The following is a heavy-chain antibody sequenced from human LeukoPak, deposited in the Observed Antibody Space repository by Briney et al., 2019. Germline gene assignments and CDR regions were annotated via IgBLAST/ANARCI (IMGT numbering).Heavy chain of an antibody. D-gene: IGHD3-22*01. CDR2: INHSGST. CDR3: ARGLIKKRPNYYDTSGYFCFDY. Sequence: PSETLSLTCAVYGGSFSGYYWSWIRQPPGKGLEWIGEINHSGSTNYNPSLNSRVTISLDTSKNQFSLRLTSVTAADAAVYYCARGLIKKRPNYYDTSGYFCFDYWAQGTLVTVSS. J-gene: IGHJ4*02. CDR1: GGSFSGYY. V-gene: IGHV4-34*01.